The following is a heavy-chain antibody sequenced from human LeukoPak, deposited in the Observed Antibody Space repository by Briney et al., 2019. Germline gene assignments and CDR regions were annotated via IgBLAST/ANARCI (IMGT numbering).Heavy chain of an antibody. D-gene: IGHD3-10*01. CDR3: ARDFSPLLWFGEFSY. V-gene: IGHV3-7*01. J-gene: IGHJ4*02. CDR1: GFTFSSKW. Sequence: GGSLRLSCAASGFTFSSKWMSWVRQAPGKGLEWVGNIQPDGSEQYPVDSVKGRFTISRDNSKNTLYLQMNSLRAEDTAVYYCARDFSPLLWFGEFSYWGQGTLVTVSS. CDR2: IQPDGSEQ.